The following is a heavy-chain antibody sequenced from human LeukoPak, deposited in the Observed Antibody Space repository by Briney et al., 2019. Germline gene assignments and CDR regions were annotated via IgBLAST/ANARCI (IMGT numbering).Heavy chain of an antibody. D-gene: IGHD6-13*01. J-gene: IGHJ4*02. CDR2: ISYDGSNK. V-gene: IGHV3-30-3*01. Sequence: GGSLRLSCAASGFTFSSYAMHWVRQAPGKGLEGVAVISYDGSNKYYADSVKGRFTISRDNSKNTLYLQMNSLRAEDTAVYYCARRIAAAGPVDYWGQGTLVTVSS. CDR1: GFTFSSYA. CDR3: ARRIAAAGPVDY.